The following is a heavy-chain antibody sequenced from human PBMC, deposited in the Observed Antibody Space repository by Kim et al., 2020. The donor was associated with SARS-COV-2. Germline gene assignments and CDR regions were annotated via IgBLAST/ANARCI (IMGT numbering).Heavy chain of an antibody. CDR1: GFTFSSYS. CDR2: ISSSSSYI. D-gene: IGHD3-10*01. J-gene: IGHJ3*02. Sequence: GGSLRLSCAASGFTFSSYSMNWVRQAPGKGLEWVSSISSSSSYIYYADSVKGRFTISRDNAKNSLYLQMNSLRAEDTAVYYCARKHVLLWFGELGDAFDIWGQGTMVTVSS. CDR3: ARKHVLLWFGELGDAFDI. V-gene: IGHV3-21*01.